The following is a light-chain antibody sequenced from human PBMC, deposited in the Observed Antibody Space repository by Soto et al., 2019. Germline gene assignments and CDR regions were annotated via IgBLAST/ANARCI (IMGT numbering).Light chain of an antibody. CDR2: RND. Sequence: QSALTQPPSASATPGQTVTVSCSGSDFDIGSKNVYCYHQLPGTTPKLLMYRNDQQPSGVPDRFSGSKSGTTASLASNGLRSEDEADDYCAAWDARRGAPAFGAGTKLTVL. J-gene: IGLJ2*01. CDR1: DFDIGSKN. V-gene: IGLV1-47*01. CDR3: AAWDARRGAPA.